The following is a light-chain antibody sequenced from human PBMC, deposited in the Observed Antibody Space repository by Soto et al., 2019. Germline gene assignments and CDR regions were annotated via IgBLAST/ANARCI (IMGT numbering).Light chain of an antibody. CDR3: QQCHATPLP. CDR2: GAK. Sequence: DIQMTQSASFVSESVGDRGTITFRAGQAISNYLNWYQQKPGKAPNLLIFGAKTLQSGVPSRFSGSGYGTDFTLTISTLQPEDVGMYYCQQCHATPLPFAQGTRLEIK. J-gene: IGKJ5*01. V-gene: IGKV1-39*01. CDR1: QAISNY.